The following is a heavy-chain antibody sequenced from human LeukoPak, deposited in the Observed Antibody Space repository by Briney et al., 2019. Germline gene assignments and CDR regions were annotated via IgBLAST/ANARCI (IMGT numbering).Heavy chain of an antibody. J-gene: IGHJ4*02. V-gene: IGHV1-2*02. D-gene: IGHD2-15*01. CDR1: GYTFTGYY. Sequence: GASVKVSCKASGYTFTGYYMRWVRPAPGQGLEWMGWINPNSGGTNYAQKFQGRVTMTRDTSISTAYMELSRLRSDDTAVYYCARAQDIVVVVAATLGYWGQGTLVTVSS. CDR3: ARAQDIVVVVAATLGY. CDR2: INPNSGGT.